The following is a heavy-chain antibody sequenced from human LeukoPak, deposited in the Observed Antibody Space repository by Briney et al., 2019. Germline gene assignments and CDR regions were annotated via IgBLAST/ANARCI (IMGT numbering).Heavy chain of an antibody. J-gene: IGHJ4*02. CDR1: GFTFSDYY. CDR3: AREMMGVTFDS. CDR2: ISSSGGTI. V-gene: IGHV3-11*01. D-gene: IGHD1-26*01. Sequence: GGSLRLSCAASGFTFSDYYMSWFRQAPGKGLEWISYISSSGGTIAYADSVKGRCTISRDNAKNSLYLQMNSLRAEDTAVYYCAREMMGVTFDSWGQGTPVTVSS.